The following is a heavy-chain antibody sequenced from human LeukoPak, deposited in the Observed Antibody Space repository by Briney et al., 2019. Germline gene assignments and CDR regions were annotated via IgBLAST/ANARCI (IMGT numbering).Heavy chain of an antibody. J-gene: IGHJ4*02. V-gene: IGHV1-18*01. Sequence: ASVRLSCKASGYTFTNYGISGVRQAPGQGLECRGWISAYTGNTNYAQNFQGRVTMTTDTSTSTAFMELRSLRSDDTAVYYCARSGVGYFYDNTGYYPLDYWGQGTLVTVSS. CDR3: ARSGVGYFYDNTGYYPLDY. CDR1: GYTFTNYG. D-gene: IGHD3-22*01. CDR2: ISAYTGNT.